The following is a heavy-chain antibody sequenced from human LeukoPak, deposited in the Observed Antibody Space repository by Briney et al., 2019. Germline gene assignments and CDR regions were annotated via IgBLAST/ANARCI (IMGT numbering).Heavy chain of an antibody. D-gene: IGHD3-22*01. Sequence: SETLSLTCTVSGGSISTYYWSWIRQPPGKGLEWIGYIYYSGSTNYNPSLTSRVTISVDTSKNQFSLKLSSVTAADTAVYYCARGASLLGSGYYTYYFDYWGQGTLVTVSS. CDR3: ARGASLLGSGYYTYYFDY. V-gene: IGHV4-59*01. CDR1: GGSISTYY. J-gene: IGHJ4*02. CDR2: IYYSGST.